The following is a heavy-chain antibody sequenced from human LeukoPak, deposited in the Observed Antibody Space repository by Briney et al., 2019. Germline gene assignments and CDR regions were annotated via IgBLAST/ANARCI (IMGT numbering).Heavy chain of an antibody. D-gene: IGHD4-17*01. CDR1: GYTFTGYY. Sequence: GASVKVSCKASGYTFTGYYMHWVRQAPGQGLEWMGWINPNSGGTNYAQKFQGRVTMTRDTSISIAYMDLSRLRSDDTAVYYCAKDAYGDYEGPFNKWFDPWGQGTLVTVSS. CDR2: INPNSGGT. V-gene: IGHV1-2*02. CDR3: AKDAYGDYEGPFNKWFDP. J-gene: IGHJ5*02.